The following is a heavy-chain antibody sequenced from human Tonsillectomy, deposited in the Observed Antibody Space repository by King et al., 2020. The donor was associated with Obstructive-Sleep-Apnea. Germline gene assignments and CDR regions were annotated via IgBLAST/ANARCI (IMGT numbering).Heavy chain of an antibody. V-gene: IGHV1-8*01. Sequence: VQLVESGAEVKKPRASVKVSCKASGYTFTSYDINWVRQATGQGLEWMGWMNPNSGNTGYAQKFQGRVTMTRNTSISTAYMELSSLRSEDTAVYYCARGLSGSYFDYFDYWGQGTLVTVSS. J-gene: IGHJ4*02. CDR1: GYTFTSYD. D-gene: IGHD1-26*01. CDR3: ARGLSGSYFDYFDY. CDR2: MNPNSGNT.